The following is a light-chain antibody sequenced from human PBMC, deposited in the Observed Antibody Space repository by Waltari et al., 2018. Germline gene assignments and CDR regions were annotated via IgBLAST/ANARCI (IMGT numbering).Light chain of an antibody. Sequence: DIQMTQSPSTLSASVGDRVTITCRASQSIGSLLAWYQQKPGKAPKLLIYDASSLESGVPSRCSGSGSGTEFTLTINRLQPDDFATYSCQQYYSYFTFGGGAKVEIK. V-gene: IGKV1-5*01. CDR2: DAS. CDR3: QQYYSYFT. J-gene: IGKJ4*01. CDR1: QSIGSL.